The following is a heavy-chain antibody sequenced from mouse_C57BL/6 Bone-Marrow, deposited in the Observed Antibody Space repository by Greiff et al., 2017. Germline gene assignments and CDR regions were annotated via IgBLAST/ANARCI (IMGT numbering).Heavy chain of an antibody. Sequence: QVQLKQPGAELVKPGASVKLSCKASGYTFTSYWMHWVKQRPGQGLEWIGMIHPNSGSTNYNEKFKSKATLTVDKSSSTAYMQLSSLTSEDSAVYYCARGGAITTVPFAYWGQGTLVTVSA. D-gene: IGHD1-1*01. V-gene: IGHV1-64*01. CDR1: GYTFTSYW. CDR3: ARGGAITTVPFAY. CDR2: IHPNSGST. J-gene: IGHJ3*01.